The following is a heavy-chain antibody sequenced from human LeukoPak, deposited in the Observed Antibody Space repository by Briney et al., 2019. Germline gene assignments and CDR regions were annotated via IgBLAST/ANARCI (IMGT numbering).Heavy chain of an antibody. J-gene: IGHJ3*02. CDR3: ARSRRIQLNGWDEEGAFDI. CDR2: INSDGRST. D-gene: IGHD5-18*01. Sequence: PGGSLRLSCAASGFTFSRYWMHWVRQAPGKGLVWVSRINSDGRSTGYADSGRGRFTISRDNAKNTLYLQINSLRAEDTAVYYCARSRRIQLNGWDEEGAFDIWGQGTMVTVSS. V-gene: IGHV3-74*01. CDR1: GFTFSRYW.